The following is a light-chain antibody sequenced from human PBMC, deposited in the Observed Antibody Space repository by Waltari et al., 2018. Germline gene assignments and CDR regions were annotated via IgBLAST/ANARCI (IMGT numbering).Light chain of an antibody. CDR2: WAS. CDR3: QQYYSLPWA. CDR1: QSVLFNFNNKNY. Sequence: DIVMTQSPDSLAVSLGERATINCKSSQSVLFNFNNKNYLGWYQHKPGRPPKPFFYWASTRESGFPDRFGGSGSGTDFNLTISSLQAEDVAVYYCQQYYSLPWAFGQGTKVEIK. V-gene: IGKV4-1*01. J-gene: IGKJ1*01.